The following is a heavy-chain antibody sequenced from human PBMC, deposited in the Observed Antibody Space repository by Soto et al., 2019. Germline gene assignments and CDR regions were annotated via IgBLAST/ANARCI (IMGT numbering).Heavy chain of an antibody. CDR2: ISGSGGST. CDR1: GFTFSSYA. Sequence: EVQLLESGGGLVQPGGSLRLSCAASGFTFSSYAMSWVRQAPGKGLEWVSAISGSGGSTYYADSVKGRFTISRDNSKNTLYLQMNSLRAEDTAVYYCAKGLRFLELQRPDNAFDIWGQGTMVTVSS. D-gene: IGHD3-3*01. V-gene: IGHV3-23*01. J-gene: IGHJ3*02. CDR3: AKGLRFLELQRPDNAFDI.